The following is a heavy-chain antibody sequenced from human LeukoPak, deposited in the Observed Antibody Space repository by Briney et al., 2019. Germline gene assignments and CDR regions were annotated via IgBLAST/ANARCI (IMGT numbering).Heavy chain of an antibody. V-gene: IGHV3-23*01. CDR1: GFTFSSYG. CDR3: ASGPGSGSYFGIVWFDP. J-gene: IGHJ5*02. CDR2: ISGSGGST. Sequence: GGTLRPSCAASGFTFSSYGMSWVRQAPGKGLEWVSAISGSGGSTYYADSVKGRFTISRDNAKNSLYLQMNSLRAEDTAVYYCASGPGSGSYFGIVWFDPWGQGTLVTVSS. D-gene: IGHD3-10*01.